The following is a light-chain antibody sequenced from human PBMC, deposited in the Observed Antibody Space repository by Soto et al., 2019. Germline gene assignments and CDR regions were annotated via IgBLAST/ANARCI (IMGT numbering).Light chain of an antibody. CDR1: QSVDIN. V-gene: IGKV3-15*01. Sequence: EIVMTQSPATLSVSPGERATLSCRASQSVDINLAWYQQKPGQAPRLTFYGASSRATGIPARFSGSGSGTEFTLAISSPQSEDFTVFYCHRYHKLFTFGQGNKLQIK. CDR3: HRYHKLFT. CDR2: GAS. J-gene: IGKJ2*01.